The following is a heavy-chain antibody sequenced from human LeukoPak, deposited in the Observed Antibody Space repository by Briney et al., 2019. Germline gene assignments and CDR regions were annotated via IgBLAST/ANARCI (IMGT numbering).Heavy chain of an antibody. CDR1: GYSISSGYY. Sequence: SETLSLTCTVSGYSISSGYYWGWIWQPPGKGLEWIGSIYHSGSTYYNPSLKSRVTISVDTSKNQFSLKLSSVTAADTAVYYCARIYSSGWYLDYWGQGTLVTVSS. V-gene: IGHV4-38-2*02. CDR2: IYHSGST. D-gene: IGHD6-19*01. CDR3: ARIYSSGWYLDY. J-gene: IGHJ4*02.